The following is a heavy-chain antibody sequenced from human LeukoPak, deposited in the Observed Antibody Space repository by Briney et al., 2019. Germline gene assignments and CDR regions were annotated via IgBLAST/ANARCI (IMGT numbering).Heavy chain of an antibody. J-gene: IGHJ4*02. Sequence: PSETLSLTCTVSGGSVSSGSYYWSWIRQPPGKGLEWIGYIYYSGSTNYNPSLKSRVTISADTSKNQFSLKLSSVAAADTAVYYCASTATLYYYGSGSYYPDYWGQGTLVTVSS. D-gene: IGHD3-10*01. CDR3: ASTATLYYYGSGSYYPDY. V-gene: IGHV4-61*01. CDR1: GGSVSSGSYY. CDR2: IYYSGST.